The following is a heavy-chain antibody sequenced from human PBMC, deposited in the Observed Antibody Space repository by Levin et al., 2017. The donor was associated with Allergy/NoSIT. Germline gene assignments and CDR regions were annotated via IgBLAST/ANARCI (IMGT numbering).Heavy chain of an antibody. CDR2: INGDGSET. Sequence: GGSLRLSCAASGFSFSHFWMHWVRQAPGKGLVWVSRINGDGSETNYADSVQGRFTVSRDNAKNTVFLQMSSVRAEDTAVYYCARDGGAESMPYWGQGTLVTVSS. CDR3: ARDGGAESMPY. D-gene: IGHD2-15*01. V-gene: IGHV3-74*01. CDR1: GFSFSHFW. J-gene: IGHJ4*02.